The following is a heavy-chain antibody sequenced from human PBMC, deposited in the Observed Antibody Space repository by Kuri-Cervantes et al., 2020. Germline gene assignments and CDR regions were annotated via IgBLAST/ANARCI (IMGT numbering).Heavy chain of an antibody. CDR1: GGSIINYY. D-gene: IGHD2-21*01. J-gene: IGHJ4*02. V-gene: IGHV4-59*06. Sequence: ESLKISCTVSGGSIINYYWSWIRQPPGKGLEWIGYIYYSGSTYYNPSLKSRVTISVDTSKNQFSLKLSSVTAADTAVYYCATYFVGVGGRGNWGQGILVTVSS. CDR3: ATYFVGVGGRGN. CDR2: IYYSGST.